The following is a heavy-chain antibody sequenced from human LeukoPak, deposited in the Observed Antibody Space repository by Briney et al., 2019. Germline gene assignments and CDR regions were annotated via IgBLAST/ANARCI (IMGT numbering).Heavy chain of an antibody. CDR1: GGSFSGYY. D-gene: IGHD3-10*01. V-gene: IGHV4-34*01. CDR3: ARFEGYYYGSGSYYWFDP. CDR2: INHSGST. Sequence: PSETLSLTCAVYGGSFSGYYWSWIRQPPGKGLEWIGEINHSGSTNYNPSLKSRVTISVDTSKNQFSLKLSSVTAADTAVYYCARFEGYYYGSGSYYWFDPWGQGTLVTVSS. J-gene: IGHJ5*02.